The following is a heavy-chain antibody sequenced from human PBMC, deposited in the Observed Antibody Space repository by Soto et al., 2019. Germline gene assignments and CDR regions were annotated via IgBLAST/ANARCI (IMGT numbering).Heavy chain of an antibody. D-gene: IGHD4-17*01. CDR1: GGSINTYY. J-gene: IGHJ5*02. CDR2: ISYSGGT. V-gene: IGHV4-59*01. Sequence: SETLSLTCTVSGGSINTYYWSWLRQPPGRGLEWIGYISYSGGTRYNPSLRSRVTMSVDTSKYQFSLKLTSLTAADTAVYYCARTDYGDYLFWFDPWGQGTLVTVSS. CDR3: ARTDYGDYLFWFDP.